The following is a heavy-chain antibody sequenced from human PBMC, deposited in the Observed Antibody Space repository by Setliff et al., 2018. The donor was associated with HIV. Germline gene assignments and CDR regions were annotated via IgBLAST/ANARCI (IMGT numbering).Heavy chain of an antibody. J-gene: IGHJ6*03. V-gene: IGHV4-4*07. Sequence: SETLSLTCSVSGASITSHNWSWIRQAAGKGLEWIGRIYTRGNTNYNPSLRSRVTMSVDTSKNQFSLKVTSVTAADTAVYYCTRDLWGDDYYYNNMDVCGKGTTVTVSS. D-gene: IGHD2-21*02. CDR1: GASITSHN. CDR2: IYTRGNT. CDR3: TRDLWGDDYYYNNMDV.